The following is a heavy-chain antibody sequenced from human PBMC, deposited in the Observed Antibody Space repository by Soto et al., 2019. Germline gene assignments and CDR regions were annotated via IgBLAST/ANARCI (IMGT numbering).Heavy chain of an antibody. V-gene: IGHV4-59*01. J-gene: IGHJ4*02. Sequence: PSETLSLTCSVSGASISNYYWSWIRQPPGKGLEWIGNIYYSGSTNYNPSLKSRVSISVDTSKNQFSLKVNSVTAADTAVYYCARVSTVTTRPYYFDYWGQGALVTVSS. CDR3: ARVSTVTTRPYYFDY. CDR1: GASISNYY. D-gene: IGHD4-17*01. CDR2: IYYSGST.